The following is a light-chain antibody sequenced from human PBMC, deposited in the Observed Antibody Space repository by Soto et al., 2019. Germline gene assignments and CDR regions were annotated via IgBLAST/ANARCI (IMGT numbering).Light chain of an antibody. Sequence: QSVLTQPPSASGSPGQSVTISCTGTSSDVGGYNYVSWYQQYPGKAPKLLIYEVTKRPSGVPDRFAGSKSGNTASLTVSGLQAEDESVYYCSSYAGSNHVIFGGGTQLTVL. CDR1: SSDVGGYNY. V-gene: IGLV2-8*01. CDR3: SSYAGSNHVI. CDR2: EVT. J-gene: IGLJ7*01.